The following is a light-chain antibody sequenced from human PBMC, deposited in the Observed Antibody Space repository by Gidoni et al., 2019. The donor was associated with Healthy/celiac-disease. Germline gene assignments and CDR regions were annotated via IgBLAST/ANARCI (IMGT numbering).Light chain of an antibody. CDR3: MQALQTPRT. V-gene: IGKV2-28*01. Sequence: DIVMTQSPLSLPVTPGEPASISCRSSQSLLHSNGYNYLDWYLQKPGQSPQPLIYLGSNRASGVPDRFSGSGSGTDFTLKISRVEAEDVGVYYCMQALQTPRTFXXXTKLEIK. CDR1: QSLLHSNGYNY. J-gene: IGKJ2*01. CDR2: LGS.